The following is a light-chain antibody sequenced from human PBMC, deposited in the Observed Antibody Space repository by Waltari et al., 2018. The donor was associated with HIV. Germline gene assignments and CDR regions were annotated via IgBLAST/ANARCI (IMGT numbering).Light chain of an antibody. V-gene: IGLV1-51*01. J-gene: IGLJ3*02. CDR2: YNN. CDR1: SSNIGKNY. CDR3: GTWDSSLSAWV. Sequence: QSVLTQPPSVSAAPGQKVTISCSGSSSNIGKNYVCWYQQLPGTAPKLLIYYNNNRPSGSPDRFSGSKSGTSATLGITGLQTGDEADYYCGTWDSSLSAWVFGGGTKLTVL.